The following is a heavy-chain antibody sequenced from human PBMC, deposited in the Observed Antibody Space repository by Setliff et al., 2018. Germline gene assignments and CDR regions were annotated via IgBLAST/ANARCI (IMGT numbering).Heavy chain of an antibody. D-gene: IGHD6-13*01. CDR1: GFTFSSYG. J-gene: IGHJ6*02. CDR2: IRYDGRNK. V-gene: IGHV3-30*02. CDR3: ASREEGSSWYYYYGMDV. Sequence: PGGSLRLSCAASGFTFSSYGMHWVRQAPGKGLEWVAFIRYDGRNKYYADSVKGRFTISRDNSKNTLYLQMNSLRAEDTAVYYCASREEGSSWYYYYGMDVWGQGTTVTVSS.